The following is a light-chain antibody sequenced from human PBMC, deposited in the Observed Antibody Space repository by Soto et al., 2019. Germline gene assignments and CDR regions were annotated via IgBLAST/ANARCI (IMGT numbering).Light chain of an antibody. V-gene: IGLV1-44*01. Sequence: QSVLTQPPSASGTPGQRVTISCSGSSSNIGSKTVNWYQQLPGTAPKLLIYSNNQRPSGVPDRFSGSKSGTSASLAISGLQSEDEADYYCAACDDSLNGVVFGGGTQLTVL. CDR1: SSNIGSKT. CDR2: SNN. J-gene: IGLJ2*01. CDR3: AACDDSLNGVV.